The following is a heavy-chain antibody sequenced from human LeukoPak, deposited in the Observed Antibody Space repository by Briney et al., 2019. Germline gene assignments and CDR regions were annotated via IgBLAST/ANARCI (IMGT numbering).Heavy chain of an antibody. Sequence: ASVKVSCKASGGTFSSYGISWVRQAPGQGLEWMGGIIPIFGTGNYAQKFQGRVTITTDESTSTAYMELSSLRSEDTAVYYCARGGDPYCSNVVCYGYFRHWGQGTLVTVSS. CDR2: IIPIFGTG. J-gene: IGHJ1*01. CDR1: GGTFSSYG. V-gene: IGHV1-69*05. CDR3: ARGGDPYCSNVVCYGYFRH. D-gene: IGHD2-8*01.